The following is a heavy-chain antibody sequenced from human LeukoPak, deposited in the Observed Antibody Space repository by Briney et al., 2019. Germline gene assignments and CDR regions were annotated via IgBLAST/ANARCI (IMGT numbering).Heavy chain of an antibody. J-gene: IGHJ4*02. D-gene: IGHD2-15*01. CDR2: VNDRGTT. CDR3: ATRRGGPYPYYFDH. V-gene: IGHV4-34*01. CDR1: GDSFSGYY. Sequence: SETLSVTCAVYGDSFSGYYWSWIRQSPGTGLEWIGEVNDRGTTNYNPNLKSRVTISVVTSSNQFSLRLTSVTAADTAIYFCATRRGGPYPYYFDHWDQGALVTVSS.